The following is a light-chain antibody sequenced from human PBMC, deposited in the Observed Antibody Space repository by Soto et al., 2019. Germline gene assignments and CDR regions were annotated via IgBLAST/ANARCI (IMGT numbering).Light chain of an antibody. CDR2: GNI. J-gene: IGLJ2*01. Sequence: QSVLTQPPSVSGAPGQRVTISCTGSSSNIGAGYDVHWYQQRPGTAPKLLIFGNINRPSGVPDRFSGSKSGTSASLAITGLQSEDEADYSCAAWDDSLNGPVFGGGTKVTVL. CDR3: AAWDDSLNGPV. V-gene: IGLV1-40*01. CDR1: SSNIGAGYD.